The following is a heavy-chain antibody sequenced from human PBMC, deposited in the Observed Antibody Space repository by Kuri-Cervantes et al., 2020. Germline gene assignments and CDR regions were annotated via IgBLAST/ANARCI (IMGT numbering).Heavy chain of an antibody. Sequence: SETLSLTCAVYGGSFSGYYWSWIRQPPGKGLEWIGEINHSGSTNYNPSLKSRVTISVDTSKNQFSLKLSSVTAADTAVYYCARDSSSRGSFDYWGQGTLVTVSS. CDR3: ARDSSSRGSFDY. D-gene: IGHD6-13*01. V-gene: IGHV4-34*01. J-gene: IGHJ4*02. CDR2: INHSGST. CDR1: GGSFSGYY.